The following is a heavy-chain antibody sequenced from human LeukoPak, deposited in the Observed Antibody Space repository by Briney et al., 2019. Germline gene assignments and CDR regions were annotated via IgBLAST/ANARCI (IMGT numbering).Heavy chain of an antibody. CDR3: ARLGYDFWSGYPDY. J-gene: IGHJ4*02. CDR2: IYYSGST. D-gene: IGHD3-3*01. Sequence: PGGSLRLSCAASGFTFSNYIMNWIRQPPGKGLEWIGSIYYSGSTYYNPSLKSRVTISVDTSKNQFSLKLSSVTAADTAVYYCARLGYDFWSGYPDYWGQGTLVTVSS. CDR1: GFTFSNYI. V-gene: IGHV4-39*01.